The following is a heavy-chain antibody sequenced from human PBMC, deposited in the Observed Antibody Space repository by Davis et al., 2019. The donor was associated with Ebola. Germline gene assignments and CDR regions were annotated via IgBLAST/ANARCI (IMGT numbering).Heavy chain of an antibody. CDR1: GFSLSTSGVG. CDR3: AHWSSLYGMDV. CDR2: IYWDDDK. D-gene: IGHD1-26*01. V-gene: IGHV2-5*02. Sequence: SGPTLVKPTQTFTLTCTCSGFSLSTSGVGVGWIRQPPGKALQWLGIIYWDDDKRYSPPLKSRLTITKDTSKNQVVLTVTNMDPVDTATYYCAHWSSLYGMDVWGQGTTVTVSS. J-gene: IGHJ6*02.